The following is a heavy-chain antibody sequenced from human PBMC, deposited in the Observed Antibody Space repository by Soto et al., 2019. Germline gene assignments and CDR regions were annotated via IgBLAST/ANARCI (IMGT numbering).Heavy chain of an antibody. CDR3: VRGMATIRGGYFDY. V-gene: IGHV6-1*01. Sequence: SQTLSLTCAISGDSVSSNSAAWNWIRQSPSRGLEWLGRTYYRSKWYNDYAVSVKSRITINPDTSKNQFSLQLNSVTPEDTAVYYCVRGMATIRGGYFDYWGQGTLVTVSS. D-gene: IGHD5-12*01. J-gene: IGHJ4*02. CDR2: TYYRSKWYN. CDR1: GDSVSSNSAA.